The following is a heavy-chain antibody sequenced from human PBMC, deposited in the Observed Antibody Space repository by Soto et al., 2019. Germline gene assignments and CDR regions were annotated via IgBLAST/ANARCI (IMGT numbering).Heavy chain of an antibody. CDR1: GFIFSNYA. Sequence: QVQLVESGGGVVQPGRSLRLSCAASGFIFSNYAMFWVRQAPGKGLEGVAVISYDGNSKSYADSVKGRFTISRDNSKNMLYLQLTSLRDEDTALYYCVRNRYSGTYRYSFDYWGQGTLVTVSS. J-gene: IGHJ4*02. V-gene: IGHV3-30-3*01. D-gene: IGHD1-26*01. CDR2: ISYDGNSK. CDR3: VRNRYSGTYRYSFDY.